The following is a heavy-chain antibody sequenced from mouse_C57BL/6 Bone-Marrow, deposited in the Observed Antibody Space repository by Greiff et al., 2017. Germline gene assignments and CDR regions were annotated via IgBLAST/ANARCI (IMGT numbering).Heavy chain of an antibody. CDR2: ISDGGSYT. V-gene: IGHV5-4*01. J-gene: IGHJ2*01. CDR3: EGARGGDFDY. CDR1: GFTFSSYA. Sequence: EVQLVESGGGLVKPGGSLKLSCAASGFTFSSYAMSWVRQTPGKRLEWVATISDGGSYTYYPDNVKGRFTISRDNAKNNRYLQMSQLKSEDAAMCYCEGARGGDFDYWGQGTTLTVSA.